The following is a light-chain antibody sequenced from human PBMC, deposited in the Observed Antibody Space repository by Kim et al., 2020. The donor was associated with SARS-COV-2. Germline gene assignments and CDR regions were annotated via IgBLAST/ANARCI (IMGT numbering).Light chain of an antibody. CDR1: SLRSYY. CDR2: GKN. Sequence: LGQPVRIPCQGDSLRSYYASWYQQKPGQAPVLVIYGKNNRPSGIPDRFSGSSSGNTASLTITGAQAEDEADYYCNSRDSSGNHVVFGGGTQLTVL. CDR3: NSRDSSGNHVV. V-gene: IGLV3-19*01. J-gene: IGLJ2*01.